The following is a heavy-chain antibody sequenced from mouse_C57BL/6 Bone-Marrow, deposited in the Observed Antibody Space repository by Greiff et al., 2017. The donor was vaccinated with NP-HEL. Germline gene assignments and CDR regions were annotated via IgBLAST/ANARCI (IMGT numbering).Heavy chain of an antibody. V-gene: IGHV5-15*01. CDR2: ISNLAYSI. Sequence: EVQGVESGGGLVQPGGSLKLSCAASGFTFSDYGMAWVRQAPRKGPEWVAFISNLAYSIYYADTVTGRFTISRENAKNTLYLEMSSLRSEDTAMYYCARKGIYYPYWYFDVWGTGTTVTVSS. CDR1: GFTFSDYG. D-gene: IGHD2-1*01. J-gene: IGHJ1*03. CDR3: ARKGIYYPYWYFDV.